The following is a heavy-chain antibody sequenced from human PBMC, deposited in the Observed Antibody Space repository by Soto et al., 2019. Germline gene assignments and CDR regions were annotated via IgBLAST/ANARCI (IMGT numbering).Heavy chain of an antibody. Sequence: GGSLRLSCAASGFTFSNAWMSWVRQAPGKGLEWVGRIKSKTDGGTTDYAAPVKGRFTISRDDSKNTLYLQMSSLKTEDTAVYYCTTERFAVGVFDYWGQGTLVTVSS. J-gene: IGHJ4*02. CDR3: TTERFAVGVFDY. D-gene: IGHD3-10*01. V-gene: IGHV3-15*01. CDR1: GFTFSNAW. CDR2: IKSKTDGGTT.